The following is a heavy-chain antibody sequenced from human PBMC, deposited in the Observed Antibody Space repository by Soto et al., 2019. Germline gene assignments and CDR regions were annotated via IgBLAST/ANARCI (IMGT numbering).Heavy chain of an antibody. D-gene: IGHD2-15*01. CDR2: ISYDGSNK. J-gene: IGHJ4*02. Sequence: PGGSLRLSCAASGFTFSSYAMHWVRQAPGKGLEWVAVISYDGSNKYYADSVKGRFTISRDNSKNTLYLQMNSLRAEDTAVYYCATDIVVVVAATPHAFDYWGRGTLVTGSS. V-gene: IGHV3-30-3*01. CDR3: ATDIVVVVAATPHAFDY. CDR1: GFTFSSYA.